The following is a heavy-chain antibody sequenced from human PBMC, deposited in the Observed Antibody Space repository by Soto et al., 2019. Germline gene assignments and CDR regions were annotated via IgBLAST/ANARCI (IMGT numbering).Heavy chain of an antibody. D-gene: IGHD3-22*01. J-gene: IGHJ4*02. Sequence: GGSLRLSCAASGFTFSSYAMSWVRQAPGKGLEWVSAISGSGGSTYYADSVKGRFTISRDNSKNTLYLQMNSLRAEDTAVYYCEKYLVAMIVDPSLGYWGQGTLVTVSS. CDR2: ISGSGGST. CDR1: GFTFSSYA. CDR3: EKYLVAMIVDPSLGY. V-gene: IGHV3-23*01.